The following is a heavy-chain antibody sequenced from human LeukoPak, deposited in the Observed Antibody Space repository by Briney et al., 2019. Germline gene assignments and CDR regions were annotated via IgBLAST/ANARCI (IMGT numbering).Heavy chain of an antibody. CDR2: IIPIFGTA. CDR1: GGTFSSYA. CDR3: ARRLQLGVNYYYGMDV. D-gene: IGHD5-24*01. J-gene: IGHJ6*02. Sequence: SVKVSCKASGGTFSSYAISWVRQAPGQGLEWMGGIIPIFGTANYAQKFQGRVTITADESTSTAYMELSSLRSEDTAVYYCARRLQLGVNYYYGMDVWGQGTTVTVSS. V-gene: IGHV1-69*01.